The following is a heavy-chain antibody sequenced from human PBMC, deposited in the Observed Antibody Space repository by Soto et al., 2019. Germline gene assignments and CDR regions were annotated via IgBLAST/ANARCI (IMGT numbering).Heavy chain of an antibody. Sequence: SQTLSLTCAISGDSVSSNIAAWNWIRQSPSRGLEWLGRTYYKSKWYHDYAVSVKSRITINPDTSKNQFSLQLNSVTPEDTAVYYCARDAGTTEYYYYYMAVWGKGTTVTVSS. CDR1: GDSVSSNIAA. J-gene: IGHJ6*03. CDR3: ARDAGTTEYYYYYMAV. D-gene: IGHD1-1*01. CDR2: TYYKSKWYH. V-gene: IGHV6-1*01.